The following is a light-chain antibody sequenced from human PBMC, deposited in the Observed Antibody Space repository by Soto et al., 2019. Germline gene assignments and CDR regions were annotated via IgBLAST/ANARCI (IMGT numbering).Light chain of an antibody. CDR1: QSVSSSY. J-gene: IGKJ3*01. CDR3: QQYCISPFT. CDR2: GSS. V-gene: IGKV3-20*01. Sequence: EIVLTQSPGTLSLSPGERATLSCRASQSVSSSYLAWYQQKPGQAPRLLIYGSSSRATGIPDRFSGSGSGTDFTLTISRLEPEDFTVYYCQQYCISPFTFGPGTKVDVK.